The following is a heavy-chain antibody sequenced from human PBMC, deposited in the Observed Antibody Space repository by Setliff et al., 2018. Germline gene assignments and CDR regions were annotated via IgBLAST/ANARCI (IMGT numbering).Heavy chain of an antibody. Sequence: SETLSLTCNVSGGSVSSTSHYWGWIRQPPGKGMEWIGSVYYSGYTYYNPSLQSRVTISVDTSKNQFSMKLTSVTAADTAVYYCARVDFTMIQGVLGLWGRGTLVTVSS. CDR3: ARVDFTMIQGVLGL. CDR2: VYYSGYT. V-gene: IGHV4-39*07. J-gene: IGHJ1*01. CDR1: GGSVSSTSHY. D-gene: IGHD3-10*01.